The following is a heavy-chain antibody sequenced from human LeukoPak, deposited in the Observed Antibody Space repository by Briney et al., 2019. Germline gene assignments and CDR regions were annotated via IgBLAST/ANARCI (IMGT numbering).Heavy chain of an antibody. Sequence: GGSLRLSCAASGFTFSSYGMHWVRQAPGKGLEWVAFIRYDGSNKYYADSVKGRFTISRDNSKNTLYPQMNSLRAEDTAVYYCAKVRRVPAATYFDYWGQGTLVTVSS. J-gene: IGHJ4*02. CDR3: AKVRRVPAATYFDY. D-gene: IGHD2-2*01. CDR1: GFTFSSYG. V-gene: IGHV3-30*02. CDR2: IRYDGSNK.